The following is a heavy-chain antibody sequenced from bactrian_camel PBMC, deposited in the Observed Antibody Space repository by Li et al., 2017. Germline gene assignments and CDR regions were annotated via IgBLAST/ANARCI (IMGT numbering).Heavy chain of an antibody. CDR3: AKDPDENMGEFDS. CDR2: INRGGDAT. J-gene: IGHJ4*01. CDR1: GFTFRHYA. V-gene: IGHV3S31*01. D-gene: IGHD3*01. Sequence: VQLVESGGGLVQPGRSLTLSCAASGFTFRHYAMAWLRLAPGKGLEWVSGINRGGDATYYADSVKGRFTISRDNAENTLYLHVNNLKSEDTAMYYCAKDPDENMGEFDSWGQGTQVTVS.